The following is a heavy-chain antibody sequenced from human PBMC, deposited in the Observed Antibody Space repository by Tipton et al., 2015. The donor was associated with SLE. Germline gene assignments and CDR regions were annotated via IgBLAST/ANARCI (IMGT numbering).Heavy chain of an antibody. CDR2: IYYSGYT. J-gene: IGHJ6*03. D-gene: IGHD1-26*01. V-gene: IGHV4-31*03. Sequence: TLSLTCTVSGGSISSGNYYWNWIRQHPGKGLEWIGYIYYSGYTYYNPSLKSRVSISLDTSKNQFSLKLSSVTAADTAVYYCARSGSYPYYYYYMDVWGKGTTVTVSS. CDR1: GGSISSGNYY. CDR3: ARSGSYPYYYYYMDV.